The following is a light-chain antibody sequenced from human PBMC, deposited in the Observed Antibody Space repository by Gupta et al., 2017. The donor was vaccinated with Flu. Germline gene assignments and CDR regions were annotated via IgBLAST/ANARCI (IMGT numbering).Light chain of an antibody. CDR1: QSVGIS. Sequence: EIVLTQSPATLSLSPGESATLSCRASQSVGISLAWYQHRPGQPPRLLIYDASKRAAGIPARFSGSGSGTEFTLTIDSLETEDLAVYYCQQRSDWRTFGQGTKVEI. V-gene: IGKV3-11*01. J-gene: IGKJ1*01. CDR3: QQRSDWRT. CDR2: DAS.